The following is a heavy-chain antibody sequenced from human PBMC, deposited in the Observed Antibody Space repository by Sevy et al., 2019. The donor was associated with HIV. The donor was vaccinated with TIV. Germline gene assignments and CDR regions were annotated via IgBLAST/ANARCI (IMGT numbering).Heavy chain of an antibody. CDR3: ARGSPDHYFGVDV. J-gene: IGHJ6*02. CDR1: GGSISGSY. V-gene: IGHV4-59*01. CDR2: PYYRGST. Sequence: SETLSLTCTVSGGSISGSYRSWIRQPPGKGLEWFGYPYYRGSTNSNPSLTSRVTISVDTSKNQFSLKLISVTAADTAVYYCARGSPDHYFGVDVWGQGTTVTVSS.